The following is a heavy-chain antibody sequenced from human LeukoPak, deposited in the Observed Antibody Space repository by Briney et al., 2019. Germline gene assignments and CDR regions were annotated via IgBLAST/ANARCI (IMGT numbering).Heavy chain of an antibody. J-gene: IGHJ4*02. CDR1: GFPFSTYS. Sequence: PGGSLRLSCAASGFPFSTYSMNWVRQAPGKGLEWVSSITSSSDSKYYADSIKGRLTISRDNARNSLHLQMSSLRAEDTAVYYCAREIMGGTFDYWGQGALVTVSS. CDR3: AREIMGGTFDY. CDR2: ITSSSDSK. D-gene: IGHD1-26*01. V-gene: IGHV3-21*01.